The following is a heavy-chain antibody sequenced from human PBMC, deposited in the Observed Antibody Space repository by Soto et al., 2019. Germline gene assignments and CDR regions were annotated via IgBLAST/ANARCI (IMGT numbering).Heavy chain of an antibody. CDR2: FTYSRRT. D-gene: IGHD3-3*02. V-gene: IGHV4-39*01. CDR1: VGTVPSSRFS. Sequence: SETQCHTCSVSPVGTVPSSRFSLRWVRQSPGNGLDWMSQFTYSRRTYYNPSLKSRVTISVDSSKNQFSLKLTSVTAADTAVYYCARHGRIIIFAEDNARFFDCWGQG. CDR3: ARHGRIIIFAEDNARFFDC. J-gene: IGHJ4*02.